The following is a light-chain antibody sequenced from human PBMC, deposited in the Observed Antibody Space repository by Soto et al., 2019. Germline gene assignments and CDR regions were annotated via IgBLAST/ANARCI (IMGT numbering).Light chain of an antibody. CDR3: QQYSDSSGA. Sequence: GDRVTITCRASQSISGWLAWYQQKPGKAPKLLIYDASSLESGVPSRFSGSGSGTDFTLTISSLQPDDFATYYCQQYSDSSGAFGQGTKVDIK. J-gene: IGKJ1*01. CDR2: DAS. CDR1: QSISGW. V-gene: IGKV1-5*01.